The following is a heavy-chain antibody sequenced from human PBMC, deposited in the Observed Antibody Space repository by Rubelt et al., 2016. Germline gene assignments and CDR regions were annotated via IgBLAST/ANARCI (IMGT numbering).Heavy chain of an antibody. CDR3: ARDSEWAQVVPAAAY. CDR2: INSDGSST. J-gene: IGHJ4*02. CDR1: GFTFSSYW. D-gene: IGHD2-2*01. Sequence: EVQLVESGGGLIQPGGSLRLSCAASGFTFSSYWMHWVRQAPGKGLVWVSRINSDGSSTIYADSVEGRCTISKDNATNTLSRRMNSLRAEDTAGYYGARDSEWAQVVPAAAYWGQGTLVTVSS. V-gene: IGHV3-74*01.